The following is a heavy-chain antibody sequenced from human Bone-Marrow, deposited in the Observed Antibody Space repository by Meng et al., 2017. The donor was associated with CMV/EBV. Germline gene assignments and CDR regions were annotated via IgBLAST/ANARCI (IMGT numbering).Heavy chain of an antibody. V-gene: IGHV3-11*04. CDR2: ITNSGSSI. CDR3: ARRGSIDY. CDR1: GFTFSDYY. J-gene: IGHJ4*02. Sequence: GGSLRLSCAASGFTFSDYYMNWIRQAPGKGLEWVSYITNSGSSIYYADSVKGRFTVSRDNAENSLYLQMNSLRAEDTAVYYCARRGSIDYWGQGTLVTVSS. D-gene: IGHD3-10*01.